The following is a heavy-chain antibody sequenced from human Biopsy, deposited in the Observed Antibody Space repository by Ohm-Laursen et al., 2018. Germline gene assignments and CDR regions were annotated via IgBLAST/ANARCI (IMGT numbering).Heavy chain of an antibody. CDR1: GLRFSMYA. CDR3: ARPMSRVVAYGMDV. J-gene: IGHJ6*02. CDR2: IGGSGGGT. V-gene: IGHV3-23*01. Sequence: SLRLSCSASGLRFSMYAMSWVRQAPRKGLEWVSAIGGSGGGTYYADSVKGRFTISRDDSKNTVYLQMNSLRVEDRAVYYCARPMSRVVAYGMDVWGQGTTVTVSS. D-gene: IGHD2-15*01.